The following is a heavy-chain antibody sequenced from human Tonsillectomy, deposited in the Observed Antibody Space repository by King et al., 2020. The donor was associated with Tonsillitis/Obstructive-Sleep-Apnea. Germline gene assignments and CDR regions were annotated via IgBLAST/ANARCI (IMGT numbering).Heavy chain of an antibody. CDR2: IHSCGGFT. V-gene: IGHV3-23*04. Sequence: VQLVESGGGLVQSGGALRLFCAASGFTLRSYAMCWFRQAPGRGLEGGSAIHSCGGFTSYADAVKGRFTISIDNSKNTLYLQMNSLRAEDTAVYYCAKRTGGSSKSTADYWGQGTLVTVSS. CDR3: AKRTGGSSKSTADY. J-gene: IGHJ4*02. CDR1: GFTLRSYA. D-gene: IGHD6-6*01.